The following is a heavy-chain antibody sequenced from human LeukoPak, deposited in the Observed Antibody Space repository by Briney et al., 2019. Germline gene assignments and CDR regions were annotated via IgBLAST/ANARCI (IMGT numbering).Heavy chain of an antibody. D-gene: IGHD1-26*01. J-gene: IGHJ5*02. V-gene: IGHV5-51*01. CDR2: INLGDSDT. Sequence: GESLQISCEASGHRFTNHWIGWVRQMPGKGLEWMGIINLGDSDTKYSPSFQGQVTISLDKSINTAYLQWRSLKASDTAKYYCARRPYSGSPNWFDPWGQGTLVTVPS. CDR3: ARRPYSGSPNWFDP. CDR1: GHRFTNHW.